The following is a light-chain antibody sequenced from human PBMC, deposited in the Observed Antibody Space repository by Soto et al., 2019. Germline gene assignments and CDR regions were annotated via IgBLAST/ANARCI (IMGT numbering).Light chain of an antibody. V-gene: IGKV3-20*01. CDR3: QQYAGSPT. CDR1: QSVASTC. CDR2: GAS. Sequence: EIVLTQSPGTLSLSPGERATLSCWASQSVASTCLGWYQQKPGQAPRLLIYGASSRATGIPDRFSGSGSGTDFTLTIIRLEPEDFALYYCQQYAGSPTFGQGTRLEIK. J-gene: IGKJ5*01.